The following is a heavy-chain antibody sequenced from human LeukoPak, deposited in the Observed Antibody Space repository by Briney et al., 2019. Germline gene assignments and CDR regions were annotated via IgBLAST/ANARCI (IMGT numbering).Heavy chain of an antibody. J-gene: IGHJ4*02. D-gene: IGHD1-26*01. CDR3: VLGARPSGY. CDR1: GVSIITYF. V-gene: IGHV4-59*01. CDR2: IHDSGTT. Sequence: SQTLSPTSTLSGVSIITYFWTWIRQPPGNGLEWIGNIHDSGTTNYNPSLKSRVTMSVDTSKNQFSLKLSCVTAADTAMYYCVLGARPSGYCGEGNLGTVSS.